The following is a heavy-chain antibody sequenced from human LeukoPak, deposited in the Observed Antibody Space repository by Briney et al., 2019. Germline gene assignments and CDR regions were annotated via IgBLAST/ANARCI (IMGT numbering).Heavy chain of an antibody. Sequence: SETLSLTCTVSGGSISGYYWSWIRQPPGMGLEWIGNIYSGGSANYNPSLKSRVTISVDTSKNHFSLEMTSMTAADTAVYYCARLAGGSGLDYWGQGTLVTVSS. CDR1: GGSISGYY. V-gene: IGHV4-59*01. CDR3: ARLAGGSGLDY. D-gene: IGHD6-19*01. CDR2: IYSGGSA. J-gene: IGHJ4*02.